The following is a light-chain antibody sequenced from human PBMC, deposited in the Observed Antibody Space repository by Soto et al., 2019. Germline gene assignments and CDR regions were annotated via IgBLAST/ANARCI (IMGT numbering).Light chain of an antibody. CDR2: GAS. CDR1: QSVSSSY. CDR3: QQYGSSPWMYT. V-gene: IGKV3-20*01. J-gene: IGKJ2*01. Sequence: EIVLTQSPGTLSLSPGERATLSCRASQSVSSSYLAWYQQKPGQAPRLLIYGASSRATGIPVRFSGSGSGTDFTLTISRLEPEDFAVYYCQQYGSSPWMYTFGQGTKLEIK.